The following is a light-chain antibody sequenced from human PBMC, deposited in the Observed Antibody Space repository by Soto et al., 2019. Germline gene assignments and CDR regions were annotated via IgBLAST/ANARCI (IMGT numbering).Light chain of an antibody. CDR2: KAS. Sequence: DIQMTQSPSTLPASVGDRVTITCRASQSISGWLAWYQQKPGKAPKLLIYKASSLESGVPSRFSGSGSGTEFTLTINSLQPDDFATYYCQQYNSYWTFGQGTKVEIK. CDR1: QSISGW. J-gene: IGKJ1*01. V-gene: IGKV1-5*03. CDR3: QQYNSYWT.